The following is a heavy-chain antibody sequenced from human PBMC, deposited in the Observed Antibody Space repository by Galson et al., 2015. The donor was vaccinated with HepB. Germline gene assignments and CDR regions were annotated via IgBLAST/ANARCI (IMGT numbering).Heavy chain of an antibody. CDR2: ISSNGGST. CDR1: GFTFSSYA. J-gene: IGHJ4*02. Sequence: SLRLSCAASGFTFSSYAMHWVRQTPGKGLEYVSAISSNGGSTYYADSVKGRFTISRDNSKNTLYLQMSSLRAEDTAVYYCVRRGYSYGRELTLFDYWGQGTLVTVSS. V-gene: IGHV3-64D*06. D-gene: IGHD5-18*01. CDR3: VRRGYSYGRELTLFDY.